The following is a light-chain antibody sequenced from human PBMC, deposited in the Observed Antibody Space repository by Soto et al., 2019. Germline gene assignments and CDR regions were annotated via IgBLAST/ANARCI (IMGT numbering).Light chain of an antibody. CDR1: QSISSW. CDR2: KAS. CDR3: QQYKSYSRT. V-gene: IGKV1-5*03. J-gene: IGKJ1*01. Sequence: DIQMTQSPSTLSASVGDRVTMTCWASQSISSWLAWYQQKPGKAPNLLIYKASSLESGVPSRFSGSGSGTEFTLTISSLQPDDFATYYCQQYKSYSRTFGQGTKVEIK.